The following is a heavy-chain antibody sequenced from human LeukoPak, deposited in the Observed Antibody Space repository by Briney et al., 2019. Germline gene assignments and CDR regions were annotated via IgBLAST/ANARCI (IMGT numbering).Heavy chain of an antibody. V-gene: IGHV3-74*01. CDR1: GFTFSSYW. CDR2: INSDGSST. J-gene: IGHJ6*02. D-gene: IGHD3-10*01. CDR3: AMVRGYYYHGLDV. Sequence: GGSLRLSCAASGFTFSSYWMHWVRQAPGKRLVWVSRINSDGSSTSYADSVKGRFTISRDNAMNTLYLQMNSLRAEDTAVYYCAMVRGYYYHGLDVWGQGATVTVSS.